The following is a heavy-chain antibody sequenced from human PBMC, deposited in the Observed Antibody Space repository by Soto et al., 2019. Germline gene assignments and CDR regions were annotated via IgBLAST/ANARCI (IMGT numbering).Heavy chain of an antibody. CDR1: GFTFSSYE. CDR2: ISSSGSTI. V-gene: IGHV3-48*03. CDR3: ARVFVGQQPFT. D-gene: IGHD6-13*01. J-gene: IGHJ5*02. Sequence: EVQLVEAGGCLVQPGGSLRLSCAASGFTFSSYEMNWVRQAPGKGLEWVSYISSSGSTIYYADSVKGRFTISRDNAKNSLYLQMNSLRAEDTAVYYCARVFVGQQPFTWGQGTLVTVSS.